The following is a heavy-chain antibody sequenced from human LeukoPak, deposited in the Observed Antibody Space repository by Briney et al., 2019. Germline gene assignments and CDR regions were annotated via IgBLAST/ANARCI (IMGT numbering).Heavy chain of an antibody. J-gene: IGHJ3*02. CDR3: ANLRLDDGLDI. CDR2: IGYDGSYK. V-gene: IGHV3-30*02. CDR1: GFTFNSHD. Sequence: GGSLRLSCAASGFTFNSHDMHWVRQAPGKGLDWVAFIGYDGSYKYYADSMKGRFTISRDNSKNTLYLQMNSLRAEDTAVYSCANLRLDDGLDIWGQGTMVTVSS.